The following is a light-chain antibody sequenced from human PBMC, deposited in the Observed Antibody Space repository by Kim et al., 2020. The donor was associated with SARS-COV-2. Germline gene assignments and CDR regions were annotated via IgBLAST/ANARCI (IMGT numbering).Light chain of an antibody. CDR3: QVWDSTIDHRVV. CDR2: YDS. CDR1: NIGGKS. Sequence: PGKTGSISGGGNNIGGKSVRWCQQKPGQAPVLVISYDSGRPSGIPERFSGSNSGNTATLTISRVEAGDEADYYCQVWDSTIDHRVVFGGGTQLTVL. V-gene: IGLV3-21*04. J-gene: IGLJ3*02.